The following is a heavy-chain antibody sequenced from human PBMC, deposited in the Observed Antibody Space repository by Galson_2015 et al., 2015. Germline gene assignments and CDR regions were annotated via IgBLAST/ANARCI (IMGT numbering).Heavy chain of an antibody. D-gene: IGHD6-19*01. CDR3: ARTSSSGWYTDY. CDR1: GYILNGYS. Sequence: VSCKASGYILNGYSLNWVRQAPGQGLEWMGWINGNNGNPTYAQGFTGRFVFSLDTSVSTAYLQITSLKPEDTAVYSCARTSSSGWYTDYWGQGTLVTVSS. J-gene: IGHJ4*02. V-gene: IGHV7-4-1*02. CDR2: INGNNGNP.